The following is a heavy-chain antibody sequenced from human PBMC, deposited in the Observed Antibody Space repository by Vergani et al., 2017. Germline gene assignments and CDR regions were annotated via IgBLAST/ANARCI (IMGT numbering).Heavy chain of an antibody. CDR2: INNNGGST. CDR3: AKVCGSTSCPYGGGAFDV. CDR1: GFTFNSYA. Sequence: QLLESGGGLIQPGGSLRLSCAASGFTFNSYAMTWVRQAPGKGLGWVSGINNNGGSTYYADSVKGRFTISRDNSKNTIYLQMTDLRAEDTATYYGAKVCGSTSCPYGGGAFDVWGHGTMVTVSS. V-gene: IGHV3-23*01. D-gene: IGHD2-2*01. J-gene: IGHJ3*01.